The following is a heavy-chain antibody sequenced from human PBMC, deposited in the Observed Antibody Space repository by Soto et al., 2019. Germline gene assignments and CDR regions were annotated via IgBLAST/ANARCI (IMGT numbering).Heavy chain of an antibody. D-gene: IGHD4-17*01. CDR2: MNPNSGNT. V-gene: IGHV1-8*01. Sequence: ASVKVSCKASGYTFTSYDINWVRQATGQGLEWMGWMNPNSGNTGYAQKFQGRVTMTRNTSISTAYMELSSLRSEDTAVYYCARGPSSYGDDDAFDIWGQRTMVTVSS. CDR3: ARGPSSYGDDDAFDI. CDR1: GYTFTSYD. J-gene: IGHJ3*02.